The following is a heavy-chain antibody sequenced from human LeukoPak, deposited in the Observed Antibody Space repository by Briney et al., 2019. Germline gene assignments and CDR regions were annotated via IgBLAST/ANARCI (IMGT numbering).Heavy chain of an antibody. D-gene: IGHD2-15*01. CDR2: IKQDGSEK. CDR1: GFTFSSYW. Sequence: HPGGSLRLSCAASGFTFSSYWMSWVRQAPGKGLEGVANIKQDGSEKYYVDSVKGRFTTSRDNAKNSLYLQMNSLRAEDTAVYYCAKVRQGYWSGGSRPRGGTPMDVWGKGTTVTISS. J-gene: IGHJ6*03. CDR3: AKVRQGYWSGGSRPRGGTPMDV. V-gene: IGHV3-7*01.